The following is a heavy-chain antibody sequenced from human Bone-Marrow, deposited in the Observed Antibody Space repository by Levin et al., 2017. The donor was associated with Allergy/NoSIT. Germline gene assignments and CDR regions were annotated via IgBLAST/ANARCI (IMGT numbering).Heavy chain of an antibody. J-gene: IGHJ6*02. CDR2: ISYDGGNK. CDR3: ARENCGGDCYPAPSYYYFGLDV. V-gene: IGHV3-30-3*01. CDR1: GFIFSSYA. D-gene: IGHD2-21*02. Sequence: SGGSLRLSCAASGFIFSSYAMNWVRQAPGKGMEWVAAISYDGGNKYYADFVKGRFTISRDNSKNTLYLQMHSPRGEDTAVYYCARENCGGDCYPAPSYYYFGLDVWGLGTTVSVSS.